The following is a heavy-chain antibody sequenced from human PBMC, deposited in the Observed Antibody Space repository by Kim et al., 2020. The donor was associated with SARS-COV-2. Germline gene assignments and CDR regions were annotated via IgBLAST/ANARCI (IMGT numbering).Heavy chain of an antibody. V-gene: IGHV1-69*13. CDR3: ARDLRYYYYYGMDV. CDR2: IIPIFGTA. Sequence: SVKVSCKASGGTFSSYAISWVRQAPGQGLEWMGGIIPIFGTATYAQKFQGRVTITADESTSTAYMELSSLRSEDTAVYYCARDLRYYYYYGMDVWGQGTTVTVSS. J-gene: IGHJ6*02. CDR1: GGTFSSYA.